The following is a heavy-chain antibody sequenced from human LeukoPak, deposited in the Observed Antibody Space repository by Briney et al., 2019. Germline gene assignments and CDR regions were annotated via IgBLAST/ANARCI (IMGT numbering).Heavy chain of an antibody. J-gene: IGHJ4*02. CDR3: ARFARPGKNSGGFDY. CDR1: GYSFTSYW. Sequence: ESLKISCKGSGYSFTSYWIGWVRQMPGKGLEWMGIIYPGDSDTRYSPSFQGQVTISVDKSINTAYLQWSSLEASDTAMYYCARFARPGKNSGGFDYWGQGTLVTVSS. CDR2: IYPGDSDT. V-gene: IGHV5-51*01. D-gene: IGHD3-16*01.